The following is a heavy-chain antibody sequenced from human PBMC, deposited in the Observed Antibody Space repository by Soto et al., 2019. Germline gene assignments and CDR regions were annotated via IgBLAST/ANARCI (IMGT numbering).Heavy chain of an antibody. CDR3: ARGRWSGYYTGILGRGPDFDY. V-gene: IGHV4-34*01. CDR1: GGSFGGYY. Sequence: PSETLSLTCAVYGGSFGGYYWSWIRQPPGKGLEWIGEINHSGSTNYNPSLKSRVTISVDTSKNQFSLKLSSVTAADTAVYYCARGRWSGYYTGILGRGPDFDYWGQGTLVTVSS. D-gene: IGHD3-3*01. CDR2: INHSGST. J-gene: IGHJ4*02.